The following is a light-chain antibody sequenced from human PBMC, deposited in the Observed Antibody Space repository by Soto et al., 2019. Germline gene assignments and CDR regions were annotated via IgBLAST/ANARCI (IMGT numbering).Light chain of an antibody. CDR3: QRYNNWPT. V-gene: IGKV3-15*01. CDR2: GAS. CDR1: QSLSSD. J-gene: IGKJ1*01. Sequence: EIVMTQSPATLSVSPGERATLSCRASQSLSSDLAWYQQKPGQAPRLLIYGASTRATGVPARFSGSGSGTEFTLTISTLQSEDFAVYWCQRYNNWPTFGQGTKVEIK.